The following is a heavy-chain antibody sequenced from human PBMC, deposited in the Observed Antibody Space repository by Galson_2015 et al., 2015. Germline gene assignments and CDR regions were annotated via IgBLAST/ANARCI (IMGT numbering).Heavy chain of an antibody. V-gene: IGHV3-7*03. J-gene: IGHJ3*02. Sequence: SLRLSCAASGFTVRNNYMSWVRQAPGKGLEWVANIKQDGSVKLYVDSVRGRFTISRDNPRNSLYLQMNSLRAEDTAVYFCARDSGHWSGSYYWGAFDIWGQGTMVTVSS. CDR1: GFTVRNNY. D-gene: IGHD1-26*01. CDR3: ARDSGHWSGSYYWGAFDI. CDR2: IKQDGSVK.